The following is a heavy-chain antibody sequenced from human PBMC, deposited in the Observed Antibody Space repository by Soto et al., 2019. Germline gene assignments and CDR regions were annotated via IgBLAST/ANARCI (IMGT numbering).Heavy chain of an antibody. V-gene: IGHV3-66*01. D-gene: IGHD2-2*01. CDR2: IDIGGDT. Sequence: EVQVVESGGGLVQPGGSLRLSCAASGFSVTNNYMNWVRQAPGKGLEWVSIIDIGGDTYYADSVKERFTISRDNSRNTLYLHMDSLRAEDTAVYCCARGRGSTGYLGREHYFDYWGQGTLVTVSP. J-gene: IGHJ4*02. CDR1: GFSVTNNY. CDR3: ARGRGSTGYLGREHYFDY.